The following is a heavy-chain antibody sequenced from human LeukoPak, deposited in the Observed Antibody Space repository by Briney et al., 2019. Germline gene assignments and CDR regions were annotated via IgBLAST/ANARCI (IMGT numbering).Heavy chain of an antibody. Sequence: GGSLRLSCAASGFTFSSYGMHWVRQAPGKGLEWVSLIWYDGSNKYYADSVKGRFTISRDNSKNTLYLQMNSLRAEDTAVYYCARDWAKGDYWGQGTLVTVSS. V-gene: IGHV3-33*01. CDR3: ARDWAKGDY. D-gene: IGHD3-16*01. CDR2: IWYDGSNK. J-gene: IGHJ4*02. CDR1: GFTFSSYG.